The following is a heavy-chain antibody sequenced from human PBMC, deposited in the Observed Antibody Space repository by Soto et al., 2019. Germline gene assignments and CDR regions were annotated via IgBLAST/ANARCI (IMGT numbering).Heavy chain of an antibody. D-gene: IGHD5-12*01. CDR3: AKGSIEYSASVDN. CDR2: ISARGGSS. CDR1: GFSFSSYA. J-gene: IGHJ4*02. Sequence: VHLLESGGGLVQPGGSLRLSCAASGFSFSSYAMVWVRQAPGKGLEWVAVISARGGSSYFADSVKGRFTLSRDNSKNVLSLEMNSLRAEGTAIYFCAKGSIEYSASVDNWGQGTLVVVSS. V-gene: IGHV3-23*01.